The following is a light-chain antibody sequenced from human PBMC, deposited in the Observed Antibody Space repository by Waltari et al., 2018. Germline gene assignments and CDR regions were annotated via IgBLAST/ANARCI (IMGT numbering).Light chain of an antibody. CDR3: NSRDSSGNHLV. CDR2: GKN. J-gene: IGLJ3*02. V-gene: IGLV3-19*01. Sequence: SSELTQDPAVSVALGQTVRITCQGDSLRSYYASWYQQKPGQAPVLVIYGKNNRPSGLPDRFSGSSSGTSASLTITGAHAEDEADYYCNSRDSSGNHLVFGGGTKLTVL. CDR1: SLRSYY.